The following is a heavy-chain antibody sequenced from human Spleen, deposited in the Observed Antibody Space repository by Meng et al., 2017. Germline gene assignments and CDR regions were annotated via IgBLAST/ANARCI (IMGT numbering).Heavy chain of an antibody. J-gene: IGHJ4*02. V-gene: IGHV4-4*02. CDR1: GDSITNHNW. CDR2: IEHRGST. CDR3: AVKDYTFWSGYSSYY. Sequence: QVQLRASGPALVKPSETLSLTCAVSGDSITNHNWWAWVRQPPGKGLEWIGDIEHRGSTNYNPTLKSRVTISVGTSKGHFSLKLTSVTAADTAIYYCAVKDYTFWSGYSSYYWGQGTLVTVSS. D-gene: IGHD3-3*01.